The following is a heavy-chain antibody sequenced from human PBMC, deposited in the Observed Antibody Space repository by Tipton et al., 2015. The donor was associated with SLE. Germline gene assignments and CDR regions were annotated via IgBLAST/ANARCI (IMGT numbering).Heavy chain of an antibody. Sequence: LRLSCTVSGGSISSGGYYWSWIRQHPGKGLEWIGYIYYSGSTYYNPSLKSRVTISVDTSKNQFSLKLSSVTAADTAVYYCARGGSSGWDFDIWGQGTMVTVSS. D-gene: IGHD6-19*01. CDR1: GGSISSGGYY. V-gene: IGHV4-31*03. CDR3: ARGGSSGWDFDI. CDR2: IYYSGST. J-gene: IGHJ3*02.